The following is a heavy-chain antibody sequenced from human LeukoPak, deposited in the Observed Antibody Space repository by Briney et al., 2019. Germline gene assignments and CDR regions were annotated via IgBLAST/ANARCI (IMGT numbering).Heavy chain of an antibody. CDR3: ARDRKWFGEFRDAFDI. CDR2: ISDSSNYI. J-gene: IGHJ3*02. V-gene: IGHV3-21*01. D-gene: IGHD3-10*01. CDR1: GFTFSYQY. Sequence: PGGCLRLSCAASGFTFSYQYMNWVRQAPGKGLEWVSSISDSSNYIYYADSVKGRFTISRDNAKNSLYLQMNSLRAEDTAVYYCARDRKWFGEFRDAFDIWGRGTMVTVSS.